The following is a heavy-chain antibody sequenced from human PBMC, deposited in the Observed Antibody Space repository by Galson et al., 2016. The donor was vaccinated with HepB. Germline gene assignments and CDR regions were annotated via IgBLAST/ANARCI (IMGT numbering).Heavy chain of an antibody. D-gene: IGHD6-25*01. CDR1: GFTLRSYA. Sequence: SLRLSCAASGFTLRSYAMTWVRQAPGKGLEWVSTILGSGDTTYHADSVKGRFTISRDNSKDTLYLQMNSLTAEDTALSYCVRRLSGHGFDYWGQGTLVTVSS. CDR2: ILGSGDTT. J-gene: IGHJ4*02. CDR3: VRRLSGHGFDY. V-gene: IGHV3-23*01.